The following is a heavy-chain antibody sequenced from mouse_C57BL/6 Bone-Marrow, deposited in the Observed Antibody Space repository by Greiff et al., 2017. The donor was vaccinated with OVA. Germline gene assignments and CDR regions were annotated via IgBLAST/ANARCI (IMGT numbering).Heavy chain of an antibody. J-gene: IGHJ1*03. D-gene: IGHD2-1*01. CDR2: IDPENGDT. CDR1: GFNIKDDY. CDR3: TTLDGNYPYWYFDV. Sequence: EVQLQQSGAELVRPGASVKLSCTASGFNIKDDYMHWVKQRPEQGLEWIGWIDPENGDTEYASKFQGKATITADTSSNTAYLQLSSLTSEDTAVYYCTTLDGNYPYWYFDVWGTGTTVTVSS. V-gene: IGHV14-4*01.